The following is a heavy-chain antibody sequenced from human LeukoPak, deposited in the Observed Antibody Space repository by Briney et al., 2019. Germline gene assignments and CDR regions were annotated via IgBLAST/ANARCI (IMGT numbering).Heavy chain of an antibody. J-gene: IGHJ4*02. V-gene: IGHV4-61*09. CDR2: IYTSGTT. CDR3: ARDAKYYYGSRTYFFFEY. Sequence: SETLSLTCRVSGDSLNSGNFYWTWIRQPAGKGLEWIGHIYTSGTTNYNPSLKSRVTMSIDTSKNQFSLKLSSVTAADTAIYYCARDAKYYYGSRTYFFFEYWGQGTLLTVSS. CDR1: GDSLNSGNFY. D-gene: IGHD3-10*01.